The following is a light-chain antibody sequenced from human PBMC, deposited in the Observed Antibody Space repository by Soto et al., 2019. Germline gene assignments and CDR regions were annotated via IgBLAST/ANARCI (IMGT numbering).Light chain of an antibody. Sequence: EIVLTQSPGTLSLSPGERDTLSCRASQSVSSSYIAWYQRKPDQAPRLLIYGASSRATGIPDRFSGSGSGTDFTLNISRLEPEDFAVYYCQQYGSSPETVGQGTKVEIK. CDR1: QSVSSSY. CDR2: GAS. CDR3: QQYGSSPET. V-gene: IGKV3-20*01. J-gene: IGKJ1*01.